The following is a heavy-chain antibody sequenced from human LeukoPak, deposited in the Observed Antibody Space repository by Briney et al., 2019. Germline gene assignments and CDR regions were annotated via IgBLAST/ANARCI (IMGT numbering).Heavy chain of an antibody. CDR3: ARVLNYYDSSGSNYYYMDV. CDR1: GYTFNSYG. D-gene: IGHD3-22*01. Sequence: ASVKVSCKASGYTFNSYGISWVRQAPGQGLEWMGWISGYNGNTNYAQKLQGRVTMTTDTSTSTAYMELRSLRSDDSAVYYCARVLNYYDSSGSNYYYMDVRGKGTTVTVSS. V-gene: IGHV1-18*01. J-gene: IGHJ6*03. CDR2: ISGYNGNT.